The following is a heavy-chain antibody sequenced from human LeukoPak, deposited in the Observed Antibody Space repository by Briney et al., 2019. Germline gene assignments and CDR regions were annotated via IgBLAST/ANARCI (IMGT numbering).Heavy chain of an antibody. CDR2: ISWNSGRI. CDR3: AKDPYDILTGVDY. V-gene: IGHV3-9*01. Sequence: GGSLRLSCAASGFTFDDYAMHWVRQAQGKGLEWVSGISWNSGRIGYADSVKGRLTISRDNAKNCLYLQMNSLRAEDTALYYCAKDPYDILTGVDYWGQGTLVTVSS. J-gene: IGHJ4*02. D-gene: IGHD3-9*01. CDR1: GFTFDDYA.